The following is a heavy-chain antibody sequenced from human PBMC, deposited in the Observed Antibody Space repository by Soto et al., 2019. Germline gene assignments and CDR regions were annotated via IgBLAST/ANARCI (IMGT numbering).Heavy chain of an antibody. V-gene: IGHV3-72*01. J-gene: IGHJ6*02. Sequence: GGSLRLSCAASGITLSDHDMDWVRQGPGKGLEWVARTRNKGNSYTTGYAASVKGRFTISRDDSNNSLYPQMNGLKTEDTAVYYCVRENRRDYNYGMDVWGQGTTVTVSS. CDR2: TRNKGNSYTT. CDR3: VRENRRDYNYGMDV. D-gene: IGHD3-10*01. CDR1: GITLSDHD.